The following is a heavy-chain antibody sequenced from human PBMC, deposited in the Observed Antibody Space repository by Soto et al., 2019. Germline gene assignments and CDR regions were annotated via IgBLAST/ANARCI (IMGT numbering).Heavy chain of an antibody. Sequence: SETLSLTCTVSGGSISSSSYYWGWIRQPPGKGLEWIGSIYYSGSTYYNPSLKSRVTISVDTSKNQFSLKLSSVTAADTAVYYCASGRQWLVPSFDYWGQGTLVTVSS. CDR3: ASGRQWLVPSFDY. J-gene: IGHJ4*02. CDR1: GGSISSSSYY. V-gene: IGHV4-39*01. D-gene: IGHD6-19*01. CDR2: IYYSGST.